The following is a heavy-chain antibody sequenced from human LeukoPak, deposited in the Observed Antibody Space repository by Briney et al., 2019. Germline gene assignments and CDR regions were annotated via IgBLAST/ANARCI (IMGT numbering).Heavy chain of an antibody. CDR3: ATFSGSRWSYRFDH. Sequence: GAAVKVSCKVSGYTLTELSMHWVGQAPGKGLEWMVGFDPEDGETIYAQKFQGRGTMTDDTSTDTAYLELGSRSCEDPAVYYCATFSGSRWSYRFDHWGQGTLVSVSS. CDR2: FDPEDGET. CDR1: GYTLTELS. D-gene: IGHD1-26*01. V-gene: IGHV1-24*01. J-gene: IGHJ4*02.